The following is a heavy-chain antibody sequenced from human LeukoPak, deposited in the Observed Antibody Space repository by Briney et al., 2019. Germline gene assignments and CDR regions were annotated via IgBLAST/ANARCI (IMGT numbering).Heavy chain of an antibody. J-gene: IGHJ5*02. D-gene: IGHD4-17*01. CDR2: IMPLFGTA. Sequence: GSSVKVSCKTSGGTFNNSAISWVRQPPGQGLEWLGGIMPLFGTAGYAQKFQGRVTITKDESTRTVYLELTSLTSDDTAVYYCARDVHGDYGSGWFDPWGQGTLVSVSS. V-gene: IGHV1-69*05. CDR3: ARDVHGDYGSGWFDP. CDR1: GGTFNNSA.